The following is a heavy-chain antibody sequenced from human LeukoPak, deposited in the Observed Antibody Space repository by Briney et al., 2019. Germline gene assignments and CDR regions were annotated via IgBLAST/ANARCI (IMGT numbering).Heavy chain of an antibody. J-gene: IGHJ4*02. D-gene: IGHD4/OR15-4a*01. CDR1: GYTFTDYY. CDR3: ARSRSSRANGGYYFDR. Sequence: ASVKVSCKASGYTFTDYYIHWVRQAPGHGPEWMGWIYPNSGGTNYSQSFLDRVTLTRDTSISTAYMELSRLRSDDTAVYYCARSRSSRANGGYYFDRWGQGTLVTVSS. CDR2: IYPNSGGT. V-gene: IGHV1-2*02.